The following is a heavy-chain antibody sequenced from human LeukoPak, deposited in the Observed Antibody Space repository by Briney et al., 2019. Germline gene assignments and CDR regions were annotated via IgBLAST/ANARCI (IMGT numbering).Heavy chain of an antibody. J-gene: IGHJ4*02. D-gene: IGHD5-18*01. CDR2: VDPEDGET. CDR1: GYTFTDYY. CDR3: ARGSIVDTAMVSYFDY. V-gene: IGHV1-69-2*01. Sequence: ATVKISCKVSGYTFTDYYMHWVQQAPGKGLEWMGLVDPEDGETIYAEKFQGRVTITADTSTDTDYMELSSLRSEDTAVYYCARGSIVDTAMVSYFDYWGQGTLVTVSS.